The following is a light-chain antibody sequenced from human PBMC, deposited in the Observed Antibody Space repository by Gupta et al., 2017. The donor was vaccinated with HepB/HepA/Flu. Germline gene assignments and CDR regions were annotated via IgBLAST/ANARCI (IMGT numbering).Light chain of an antibody. CDR2: DAS. V-gene: IGKV1-33*01. Sequence: DIQMTQSPSSLSASVGDRVTITCQASQDISNYLNWYQQKPGKAPKLLIYDASNLEIGVPSRFSGSGSGTDFTCTISSLQPEDIATYYCQQYDNLPRTFGGGTKVEIK. J-gene: IGKJ4*01. CDR3: QQYDNLPRT. CDR1: QDISNY.